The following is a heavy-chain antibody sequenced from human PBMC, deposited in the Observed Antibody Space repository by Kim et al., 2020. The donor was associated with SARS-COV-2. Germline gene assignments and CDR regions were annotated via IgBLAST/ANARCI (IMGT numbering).Heavy chain of an antibody. Sequence: GGSLRLSCAASGFTFSTYNMNWVRQAPGKGLEWFSDIGSSGTDIHYADSVKGRFTISRDNVKNSLYLQMDSLRAEDTAVYFCARSNKGFDYRGQGTLVTVSS. V-gene: IGHV3-48*01. CDR1: GFTFSTYN. D-gene: IGHD4-4*01. CDR2: IGSSGTDI. J-gene: IGHJ4*02. CDR3: ARSNKGFDY.